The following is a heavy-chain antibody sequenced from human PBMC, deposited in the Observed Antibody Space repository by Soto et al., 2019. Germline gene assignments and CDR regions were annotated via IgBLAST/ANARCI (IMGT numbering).Heavy chain of an antibody. J-gene: IGHJ6*02. D-gene: IGHD6-19*01. Sequence: SETLSLTCAVYGGSFSGYYWSWIRQPPGKGLEWIGEINHSGVTDYKPSLKRRVTISVDTSKNQFSLQLKSVTAADTALYYCARFSGSYYYAMDVWGQGSTVTVSS. CDR1: GGSFSGYY. CDR2: INHSGVT. CDR3: ARFSGSYYYAMDV. V-gene: IGHV4-34*01.